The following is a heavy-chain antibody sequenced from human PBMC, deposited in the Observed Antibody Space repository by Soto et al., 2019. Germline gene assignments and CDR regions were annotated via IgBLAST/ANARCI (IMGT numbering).Heavy chain of an antibody. CDR1: GGSISSYD. CDR3: ARGSDYGDYNWFDP. D-gene: IGHD4-17*01. Sequence: SETMSVTCTVSGGSISSYDWSWIRQHTGKGLEWIGYIYYSGSTNYNPSLKSRVTISVDTSKNQFSLKLSSVTAADTAVYYCARGSDYGDYNWFDPWGQGTLVTVSS. CDR2: IYYSGST. J-gene: IGHJ5*02. V-gene: IGHV4-59*01.